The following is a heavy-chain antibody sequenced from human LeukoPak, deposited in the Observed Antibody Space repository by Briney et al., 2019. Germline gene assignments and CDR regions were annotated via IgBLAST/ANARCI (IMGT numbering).Heavy chain of an antibody. CDR3: ARGMAATFLYYYYYYMDV. CDR2: IYYSGST. D-gene: IGHD2-15*01. CDR1: GGSISSYY. J-gene: IGHJ6*03. Sequence: PSETLSLTCTVSGGSISSYYWSRIRQPPGKGLEWIGYIYYSGSTNYNPSLKSRVTISVDTSKNQFSLKLSSVTAADTAVYYCARGMAATFLYYYYYYMDVWGKGTTVTVSS. V-gene: IGHV4-59*01.